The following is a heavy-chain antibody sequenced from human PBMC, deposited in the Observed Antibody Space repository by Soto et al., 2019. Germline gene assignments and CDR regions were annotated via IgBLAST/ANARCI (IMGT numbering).Heavy chain of an antibody. Sequence: GESLKISCKGSGYSFTSYWIGWVRQMSGKGLEWMGIIYPGDSDTSYSPSFQGQVTISAVKSISTAYLQWSSLKASDTAMYYCARSAERYFAYYYGMDVWGQGTTVTVSS. D-gene: IGHD3-9*01. CDR1: GYSFTSYW. J-gene: IGHJ6*02. V-gene: IGHV5-51*01. CDR3: ARSAERYFAYYYGMDV. CDR2: IYPGDSDT.